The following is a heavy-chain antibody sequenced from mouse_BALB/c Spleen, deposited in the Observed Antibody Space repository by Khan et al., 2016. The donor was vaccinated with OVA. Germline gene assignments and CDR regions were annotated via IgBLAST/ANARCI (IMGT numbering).Heavy chain of an antibody. V-gene: IGHV5-6*01. CDR3: PSHVTGSFDY. CDR1: GLTFSSYS. D-gene: IGHD4-1*01. CDR2: ISSDGDYT. Sequence: EVKLVESGGDLVKPGGSLKLSCAASGLTFSSYSMSWVRQTPDKRLEWVASISSDGDYTYYSDSVKGRFTISRDNAKNTLYLQISSLKSEDTAMYYRPSHVTGSFDYWGQGTLVTVSA. J-gene: IGHJ3*01.